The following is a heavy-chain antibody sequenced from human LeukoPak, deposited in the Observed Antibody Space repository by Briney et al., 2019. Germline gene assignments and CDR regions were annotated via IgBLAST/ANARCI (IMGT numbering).Heavy chain of an antibody. CDR3: ATYSTGFDI. J-gene: IGHJ3*02. CDR1: GGSFSDYY. D-gene: IGHD6-19*01. V-gene: IGHV4-34*01. Sequence: SETLSLTCAVYGGSFSDYYWTWIRQPPGKGLEWIGEINHRGSTHYNPSLKSRVTISVDTSKKQFSLKLSSVTAADTAVYYCATYSTGFDIWGQGAVVTVSS. CDR2: INHRGST.